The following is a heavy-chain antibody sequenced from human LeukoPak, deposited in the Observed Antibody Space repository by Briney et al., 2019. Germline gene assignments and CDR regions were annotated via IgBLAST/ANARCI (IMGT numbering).Heavy chain of an antibody. CDR2: IYPGDSDT. D-gene: IGHD3-3*01. CDR3: ARWITIFGVVENWFDP. V-gene: IGHV5-51*01. Sequence: GESLKISCKGSGYSFTSYWIGWVRQMPGKGLERMGIIYPGDSDTRYSQSFQGQVTISADKSISTAYLQWSSLKASDTAMYYCARWITIFGVVENWFDPWGQGTLVTVSS. J-gene: IGHJ5*02. CDR1: GYSFTSYW.